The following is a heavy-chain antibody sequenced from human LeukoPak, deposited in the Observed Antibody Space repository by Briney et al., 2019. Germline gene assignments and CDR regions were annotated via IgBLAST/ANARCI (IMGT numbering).Heavy chain of an antibody. CDR3: ARHQTHGSGSFDP. CDR2: VYYSGST. J-gene: IGHJ5*02. D-gene: IGHD3-10*01. CDR1: GGSIGSSSYY. V-gene: IGHV4-39*01. Sequence: PSETLSLTCTVSGGSIGSSSYYWGWIRQPPGKGLEWIGSVYYSGSTYYNPSLKSRVTISVDTSKNQFSLMLSSVTAADTAVYYCARHQTHGSGSFDPWGQGTLVTVSS.